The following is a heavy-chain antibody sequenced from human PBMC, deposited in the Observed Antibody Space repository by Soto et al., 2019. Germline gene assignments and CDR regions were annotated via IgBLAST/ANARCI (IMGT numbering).Heavy chain of an antibody. CDR2: IYPGDSET. CDR1: GYTFSEYW. J-gene: IGHJ4*02. D-gene: IGHD3-22*01. CDR3: ARHSSAYDYYFDY. Sequence: GESLKISCKTSGYTFSEYWIGWVRQMPGKGLERMAIIYPGDSETRYGPAFEGQVTISADRATRTAHLQWKSLKASDTATYYCARHSSAYDYYFDYWGQGSRVTVSS. V-gene: IGHV5-51*01.